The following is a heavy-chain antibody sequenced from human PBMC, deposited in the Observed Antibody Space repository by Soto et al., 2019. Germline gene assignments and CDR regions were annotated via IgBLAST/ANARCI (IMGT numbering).Heavy chain of an antibody. CDR3: ASSYGSGYRAFDY. CDR2: VNPIVRMS. CDR1: GDTFNFYS. D-gene: IGHD3-10*01. V-gene: IGHV1-69*02. Sequence: QVQLVQSGAEVKRPGSSVKVSCKASGDTFNFYSINWVRQAPGVGLEWMGRVNPIVRMSNYAQKFQGRVTMTADKSTSRDYMERSSLRSEDTAIYYGASSYGSGYRAFDYWGQGALVTVSS. J-gene: IGHJ4*02.